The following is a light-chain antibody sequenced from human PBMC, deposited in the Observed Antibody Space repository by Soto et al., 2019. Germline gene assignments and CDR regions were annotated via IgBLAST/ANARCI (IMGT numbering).Light chain of an antibody. J-gene: IGLJ3*02. CDR1: SSNIGINT. CDR3: SVWDDSLNGVV. Sequence: QSVLTQPPSASGTPGQRVTISCSGSSSNIGINTVNWYQQFPGTAPKVLIYLNDQRPSGVPDRFSGSKSGTSASLAISGLQSEDEADYYCSVWDDSLNGVVFGGGTKLNVL. V-gene: IGLV1-44*01. CDR2: LND.